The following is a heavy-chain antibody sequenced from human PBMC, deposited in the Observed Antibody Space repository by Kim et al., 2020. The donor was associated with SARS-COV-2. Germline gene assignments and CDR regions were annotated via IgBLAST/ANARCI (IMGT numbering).Heavy chain of an antibody. Sequence: GGSLRLSCVASGFSFGTFDMSWVRQAPGKGLKWVSVITRPDDSTYYAESVKCRFTVSRDSARNTLYLKMNSLRADDTAVYYCVKGEWLDYWGPGTLATGS. CDR2: ITRPDDST. J-gene: IGHJ4*02. CDR3: VKGEWLDY. D-gene: IGHD3-3*01. CDR1: GFSFGTFD. V-gene: IGHV3-23*01.